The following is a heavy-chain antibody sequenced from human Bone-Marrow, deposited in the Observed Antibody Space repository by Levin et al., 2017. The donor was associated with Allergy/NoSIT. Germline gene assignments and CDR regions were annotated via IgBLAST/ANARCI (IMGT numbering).Heavy chain of an antibody. CDR3: ASSVNYYDSSGYYYGCDY. CDR1: GGTFSSYA. Sequence: SVKVSCKASGGTFSSYAISWVRQAPGQGLEWMGGIIPIFGTANYAQKFQGRVTITADESTSTAYMELSSLRSEDTAVYYCASSVNYYDSSGYYYGCDYWGQGTLVTVSS. D-gene: IGHD3-22*01. CDR2: IIPIFGTA. V-gene: IGHV1-69*13. J-gene: IGHJ4*02.